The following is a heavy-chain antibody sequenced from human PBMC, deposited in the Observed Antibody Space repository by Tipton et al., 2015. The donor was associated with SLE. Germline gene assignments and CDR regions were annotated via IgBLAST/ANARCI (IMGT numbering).Heavy chain of an antibody. CDR2: IYYSGST. V-gene: IGHV4-59*01. CDR1: GGSISSDY. J-gene: IGHJ4*02. CDR3: AGEYYFDY. Sequence: TLSLTCTVSGGSISSDYWSWIRQPPGKGLEWIGYIYYSGSTNYNPSLKSRVTISVDTSKNQFSLKLSSVTAADTAVYYCAGEYYFDYWGQGTLVTVSS.